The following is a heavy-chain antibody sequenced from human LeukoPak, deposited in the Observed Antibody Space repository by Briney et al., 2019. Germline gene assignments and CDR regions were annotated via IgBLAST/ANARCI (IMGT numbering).Heavy chain of an antibody. Sequence: GGSLRLSCAASGFTFSSYSMNWVRQAPGKGLEWVSSISSSSSYIYYADSVKGRFTISRDNAKNSLYLQMNSLRAEDTAVYYCARSSIAAAGTIRGLFDYWGQGTLVTVSS. V-gene: IGHV3-21*01. CDR1: GFTFSSYS. CDR3: ARSSIAAAGTIRGLFDY. J-gene: IGHJ4*02. D-gene: IGHD6-13*01. CDR2: ISSSSSYI.